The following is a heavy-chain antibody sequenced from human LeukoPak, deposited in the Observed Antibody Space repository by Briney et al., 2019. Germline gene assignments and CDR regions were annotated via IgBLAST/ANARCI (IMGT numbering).Heavy chain of an antibody. Sequence: ASVKVSCKASGGTFSSYAISWVRQAPGQGLEWMGGIIPIFGTANYAQKFQGRVTITTDESTSTAYMELSSLRPEDTAAYYCAREGERWLQPLGYYYYYMDVWGKGTTVTVSS. CDR1: GGTFSSYA. CDR3: AREGERWLQPLGYYYYYMDV. D-gene: IGHD5-24*01. V-gene: IGHV1-69*05. CDR2: IIPIFGTA. J-gene: IGHJ6*03.